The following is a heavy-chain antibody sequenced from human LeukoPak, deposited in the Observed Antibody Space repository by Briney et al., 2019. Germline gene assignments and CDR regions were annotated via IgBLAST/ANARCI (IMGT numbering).Heavy chain of an antibody. CDR1: GFTFSSYW. D-gene: IGHD3-10*01. Sequence: GGSLRLSCAASGFTFSSYWMSWVRQAPGKGLEWVANIKQDGSEKYYVDSVKGRFTISRDNAKNSLYLQMNSLRAEDTAVCYCARGSLLWFGGNLFDYWGQGTLVTVSS. CDR2: IKQDGSEK. V-gene: IGHV3-7*01. CDR3: ARGSLLWFGGNLFDY. J-gene: IGHJ4*02.